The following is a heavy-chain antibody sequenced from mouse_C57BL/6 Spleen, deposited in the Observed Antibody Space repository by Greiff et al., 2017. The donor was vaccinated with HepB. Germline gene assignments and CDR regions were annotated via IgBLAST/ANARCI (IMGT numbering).Heavy chain of an antibody. Sequence: VQLQQSGAELVRPGASVTLSCKASGYTFTDYEMHWVKQTPVHGLEWIGAIDPETGGTAYNQKFMCKAILTADKSSNTAYMELRSLTSEDSAVYYCTRGIYYYGSSYDAMDYWGQGTSVTVSS. CDR1: GYTFTDYE. CDR3: TRGIYYYGSSYDAMDY. V-gene: IGHV1-15*01. D-gene: IGHD1-1*01. J-gene: IGHJ4*01. CDR2: IDPETGGT.